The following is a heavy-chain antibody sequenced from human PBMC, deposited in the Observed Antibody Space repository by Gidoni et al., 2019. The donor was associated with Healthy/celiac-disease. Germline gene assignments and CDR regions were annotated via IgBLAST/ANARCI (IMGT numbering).Heavy chain of an antibody. Sequence: EVQLVESGGGLVQPGRSLRLSCATSGFTFDDYAMHWVRQAPGKGLEWVSGISWNSGSIGYADSVKGRFTISRDNAKNSLYLQMNSLRAEDTALYYCAKDILGLADYGFDYWGQGTLVTVSS. CDR1: GFTFDDYA. D-gene: IGHD4-17*01. V-gene: IGHV3-9*01. CDR2: ISWNSGSI. J-gene: IGHJ4*02. CDR3: AKDILGLADYGFDY.